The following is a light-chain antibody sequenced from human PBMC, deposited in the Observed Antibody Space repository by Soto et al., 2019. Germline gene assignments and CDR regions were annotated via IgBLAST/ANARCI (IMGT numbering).Light chain of an antibody. J-gene: IGKJ2*01. CDR2: KAS. V-gene: IGKV1-5*03. CDR1: QSVSNW. CDR3: QQYYSSPYT. Sequence: DIQMTQSPSTVSASVGDRVTITCRASQSVSNWLAWYQQKPGKVPKLLIYKASTSQSGVPSRFSGSGSGTEVTLTISSLQPDDFATYYCQQYYSSPYTFGQGTKLEI.